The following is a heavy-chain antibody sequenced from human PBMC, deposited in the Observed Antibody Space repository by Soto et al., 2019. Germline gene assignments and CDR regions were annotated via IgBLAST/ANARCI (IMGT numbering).Heavy chain of an antibody. CDR2: IRSKTDGATT. CDR3: TTLLFTYSYYCAMDA. J-gene: IGHJ6*02. V-gene: IGHV3-15*01. CDR1: GFTFTNAW. Sequence: GGSLRLSCTASGFTFTNAWMSWVRQAPGKGLEWVGRIRSKTDGATTDYAAPVKGRFTISRDDSKNTLYLQLNSLKTEDTAMYYCTTLLFTYSYYCAMDAWGQGTTVTVSS.